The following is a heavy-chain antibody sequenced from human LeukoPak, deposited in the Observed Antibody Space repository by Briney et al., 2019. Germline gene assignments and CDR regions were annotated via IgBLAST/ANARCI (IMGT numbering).Heavy chain of an antibody. CDR2: ISGSGGST. D-gene: IGHD3-22*01. V-gene: IGHV3-23*01. J-gene: IGHJ4*02. CDR1: GFTFSSYA. Sequence: GGSLRLPCAASGFTFSSYAMSWVRQAPGKGLEWVSAISGSGGSTYYADSVKGRFTISRDNSKNTLYLQMNSLRAEDTAVYYCAKDQTVTMIVVLDYWGQGTLVTVSS. CDR3: AKDQTVTMIVVLDY.